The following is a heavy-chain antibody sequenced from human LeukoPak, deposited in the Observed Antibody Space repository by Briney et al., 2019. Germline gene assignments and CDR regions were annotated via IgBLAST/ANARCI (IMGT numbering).Heavy chain of an antibody. V-gene: IGHV4-59*01. CDR3: AREAGARTLDY. J-gene: IGHJ4*02. CDR1: GGSISSYY. CDR2: IYYSGST. Sequence: PSETLSLTCTVSGGSISSYYWSWIRQPPGKGLEWIGYIYYSGSTNYNPSLKSRVTISVDTSKNQFSLKLSSVTAADTAVYYCAREAGARTLDYWGPGTLVTVSS.